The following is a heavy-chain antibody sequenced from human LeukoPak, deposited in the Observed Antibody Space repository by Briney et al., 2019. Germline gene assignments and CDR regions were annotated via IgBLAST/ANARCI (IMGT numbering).Heavy chain of an antibody. CDR1: RFTFSSYS. D-gene: IGHD6-13*01. V-gene: IGHV3-21*01. CDR3: AKDLWLAAAGGDY. CDR2: ISTSSRYI. J-gene: IGHJ4*02. Sequence: GGSLRLSCAASRFTFSSYSLNWVRQAPGKGLEWVSSISTSSRYIYYADSVKGRFTISRDNSKNTLYLQMNSPRAEDTAVYYCAKDLWLAAAGGDYWGQGTLVTVSS.